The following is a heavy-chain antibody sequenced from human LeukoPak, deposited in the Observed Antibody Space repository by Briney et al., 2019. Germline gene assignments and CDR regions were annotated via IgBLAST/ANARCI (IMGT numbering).Heavy chain of an antibody. CDR3: ARGGGRDIVVVPAAISRHYYFDY. CDR1: GGSISSGDYY. D-gene: IGHD2-2*02. J-gene: IGHJ4*02. V-gene: IGHV4-30-4*08. Sequence: SETLSLTCTVSGGSISSGDYYWSWIRQPPGKGLEWIGYIYYNGSTYYNPSLKSRVTISVDTSKNQFSLKLSSVTAADTAVYYCARGGGRDIVVVPAAISRHYYFDYWGQGTLVTVSS. CDR2: IYYNGST.